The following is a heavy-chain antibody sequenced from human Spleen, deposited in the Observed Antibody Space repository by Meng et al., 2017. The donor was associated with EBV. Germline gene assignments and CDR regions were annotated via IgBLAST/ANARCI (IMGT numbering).Heavy chain of an antibody. CDR1: GGSMSSSGFY. CDR2: IFYSGST. Sequence: LAAGSVLVTPVDTLPIPCRVSGGSMSSSGFYWGWMSQAPGKGLEWIGSIFYSGSTYYNPFLESRVTISVDTSKNQFTLKLSSGTAADTAVYYCARVTVTTLLFDPWGQGTLVTVSS. J-gene: IGHJ5*02. D-gene: IGHD4-17*01. CDR3: ARVTVTTLLFDP. V-gene: IGHV4-39*06.